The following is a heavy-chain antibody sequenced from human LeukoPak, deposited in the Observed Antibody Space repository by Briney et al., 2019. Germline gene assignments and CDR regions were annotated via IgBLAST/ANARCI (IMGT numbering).Heavy chain of an antibody. CDR3: TKYSGRIDY. CDR2: IRSKAYGGTT. V-gene: IGHV3-49*03. D-gene: IGHD5-18*01. CDR1: GFTLGDYA. Sequence: GRSLRLSCTSSGFTLGDYAMSWFRQAPGKGLEWVAFIRSKAYGGTTEYAASVKGRFTISRDDSKSIAYLQMNSLKTEGTAVYYCTKYSGRIDYWGQGTLDTVSS. J-gene: IGHJ4*02.